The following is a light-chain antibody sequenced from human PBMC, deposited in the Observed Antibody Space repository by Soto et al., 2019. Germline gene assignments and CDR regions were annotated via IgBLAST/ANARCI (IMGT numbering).Light chain of an antibody. J-gene: IGLJ1*01. CDR2: EVS. CDR3: SSYTSSSTLEV. Sequence: QSVLTQPASVSGSPGQSITISCTGTSSDVGGYNYVSWYQQYPGKAPKLIIYEVSYQPSGVSNRFSGSKSGNTASLTISGLQAEDEADYYCSSYTSSSTLEVFGTGTKLTVL. V-gene: IGLV2-14*01. CDR1: SSDVGGYNY.